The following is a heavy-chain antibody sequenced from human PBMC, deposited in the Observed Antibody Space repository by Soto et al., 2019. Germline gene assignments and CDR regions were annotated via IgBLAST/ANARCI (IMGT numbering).Heavy chain of an antibody. CDR3: ARARATIAAAAIFDC. Sequence: AVSGGSISTSNWWSWVRQPPGKGLEWIGEVYRTGSTNYNPSLESRLTISVDKSKNQFSLKLTSVTAADTAVYYCARARATIAAAAIFDCWGQGTLVT. D-gene: IGHD6-13*01. J-gene: IGHJ4*02. V-gene: IGHV4-4*02. CDR2: VYRTGST. CDR1: GGSISTSNW.